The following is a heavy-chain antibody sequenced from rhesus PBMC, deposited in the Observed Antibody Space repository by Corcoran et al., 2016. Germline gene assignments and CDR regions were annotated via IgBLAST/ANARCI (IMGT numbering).Heavy chain of an antibody. V-gene: IGHV4-122*02. CDR1: GYSISSGYY. J-gene: IGHJ4*01. D-gene: IGHD3-22*01. Sequence: QVQLQESGPGLVKPSETLSLTCAVSGYSISSGYYWSWIRQPPGKRLEWIGNITYFGSTSYNPSLKSRVTISRGTSKKQFSLKLSSVTAADTAVYYCARVAYWSDYYDYWGQGVLVTVSS. CDR3: ARVAYWSDYYDY. CDR2: ITYFGST.